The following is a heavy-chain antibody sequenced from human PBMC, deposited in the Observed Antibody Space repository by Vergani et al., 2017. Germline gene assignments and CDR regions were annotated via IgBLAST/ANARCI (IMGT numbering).Heavy chain of an antibody. CDR1: GYTFTSYG. Sequence: QVPLVQSGAEVKTPGASVKVSCKASGYTFTSYGISCVRQAPGQGLEWRGWISAYKGNTNYAQKLQGRVTMTTDTSTSTAYMELRSLRSDDTAVYYCARDSYSSSSSYYYGMDVWGQGTTVTVSS. J-gene: IGHJ6*02. CDR2: ISAYKGNT. D-gene: IGHD6-6*01. V-gene: IGHV1-18*04. CDR3: ARDSYSSSSSYYYGMDV.